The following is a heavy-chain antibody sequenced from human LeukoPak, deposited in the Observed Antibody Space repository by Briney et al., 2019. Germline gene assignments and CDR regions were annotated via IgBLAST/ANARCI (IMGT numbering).Heavy chain of an antibody. V-gene: IGHV3-7*01. CDR1: GFTFSNYW. J-gene: IGHJ4*02. Sequence: GGSLRLSCSASGFTFSNYWMTWVRQSPGKGLEWVAIIKHDGSDKYCVDSVKGRFTISRDNAKNSLYLQMSSLRAEDTAVYYCARGGHRQKEFWGQGTLVTVSS. D-gene: IGHD3-10*01. CDR3: ARGGHRQKEF. CDR2: IKHDGSDK.